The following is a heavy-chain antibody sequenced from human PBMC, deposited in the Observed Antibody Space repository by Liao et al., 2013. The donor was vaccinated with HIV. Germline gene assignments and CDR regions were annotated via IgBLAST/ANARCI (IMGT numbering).Heavy chain of an antibody. J-gene: IGHJ4*02. CDR3: ARDFKGGFDS. CDR2: FYVSGTT. CDR1: GDSIRSYS. D-gene: IGHD1-26*01. Sequence: QVQLPESGPGLVRPSETLSLTCIVSGDSIRSYSWSWIRQSAGRGLEWIGRFYVSGTTNYNPSLKSRVTMSVDTSKSHFSLKMNSVTAADTAVYYCARDFKGGFDSWGQGTLVTVSS. V-gene: IGHV4-4*07.